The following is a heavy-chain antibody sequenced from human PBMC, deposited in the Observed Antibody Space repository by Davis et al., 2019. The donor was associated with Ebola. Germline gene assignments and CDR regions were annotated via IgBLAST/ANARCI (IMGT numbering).Heavy chain of an antibody. CDR3: AKGLCNGGSCYSVQYGVDV. D-gene: IGHD2-15*01. Sequence: PGGSLRLSCAASGFTFTTHAMTWVRQAPGKGLEWVSAVSGSAGNTYYADSVKGRFTISRDNSKNTLYLQMDSLTVEDTAVYYCAKGLCNGGSCYSVQYGVDVWGQGTTVTVSS. CDR2: VSGSAGNT. CDR1: GFTFTTHA. J-gene: IGHJ6*02. V-gene: IGHV3-23*01.